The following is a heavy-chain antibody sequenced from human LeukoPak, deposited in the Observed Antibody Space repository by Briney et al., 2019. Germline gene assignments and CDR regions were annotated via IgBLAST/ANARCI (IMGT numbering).Heavy chain of an antibody. Sequence: AGSLRLSCAASRFTFSNYAMSWVRQAPAEGLEWVASISGSGGVTYSADSVKGRATISRDNSSNTLYLQLNSLRAEGTAVYYCAKSAHSYYTHPFDIWGQGTLVIVSS. J-gene: IGHJ3*02. CDR1: RFTFSNYA. CDR3: AKSAHSYYTHPFDI. V-gene: IGHV3-23*01. CDR2: ISGSGGVT. D-gene: IGHD1-26*01.